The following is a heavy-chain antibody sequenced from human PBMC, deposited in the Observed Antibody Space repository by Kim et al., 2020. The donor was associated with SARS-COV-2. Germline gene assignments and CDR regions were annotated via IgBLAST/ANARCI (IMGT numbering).Heavy chain of an antibody. D-gene: IGHD2-2*01. J-gene: IGHJ4*02. CDR1: GFTFSDYY. CDR2: ISSSSSYT. V-gene: IGHV3-11*06. CDR3: ARREIHCSSTSCYLYFDY. Sequence: GGSLRLSCAASGFTFSDYYMSWIRQAPGKGLEWVSYISSSSSYTNYADSVKGRFTISRDNAKNSLYLQMNSLRAEDTTVYYCARREIHCSSTSCYLYFDYWGQGTLVTVSS.